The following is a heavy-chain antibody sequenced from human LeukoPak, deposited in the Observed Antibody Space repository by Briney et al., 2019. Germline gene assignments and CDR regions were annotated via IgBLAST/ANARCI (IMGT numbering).Heavy chain of an antibody. Sequence: SETLSLTCTVSGGSISGYYWNWIRQPPGKGLEWIGYIHHSGTTNYNPSLKSRVTISVDTSKNQLSLKLSSVTAADTAVYFCAKRGRSSWYFDYWGQGTQVTVSS. CDR3: AKRGRSSWYFDY. V-gene: IGHV4-59*01. CDR2: IHHSGTT. D-gene: IGHD6-13*01. CDR1: GGSISGYY. J-gene: IGHJ4*02.